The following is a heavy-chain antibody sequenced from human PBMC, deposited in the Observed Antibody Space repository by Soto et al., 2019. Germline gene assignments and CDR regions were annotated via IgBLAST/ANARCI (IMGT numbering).Heavy chain of an antibody. CDR3: ARLGGVSNDYYYGMDV. CDR1: GYSFTSYW. CDR2: IDPSDSYT. D-gene: IGHD3-16*01. Sequence: LGESLKISCKGSGYSFTSYWISWVRQMPGKGLGWMGRIDPSDSYTNYSPSFQGHVTISADKSISTAYLQWSSLKASDTAMYYCARLGGVSNDYYYGMDVWGQGPTVTVSS. J-gene: IGHJ6*02. V-gene: IGHV5-10-1*01.